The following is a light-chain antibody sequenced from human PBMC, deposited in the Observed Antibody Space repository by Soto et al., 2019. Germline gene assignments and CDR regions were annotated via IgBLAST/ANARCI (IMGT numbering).Light chain of an antibody. CDR3: TSYTRSSTYV. J-gene: IGLJ1*01. Sequence: QSALTQPASVSGSPGQSITISCTGTSSDVGDYNYVSWYQQHPGKAPKLMIYDVSNRPSGVSNRFSGSKSGNTASLTISGIQAEDEADYYCTSYTRSSTYVFGTGTKVTVL. V-gene: IGLV2-14*01. CDR1: SSDVGDYNY. CDR2: DVS.